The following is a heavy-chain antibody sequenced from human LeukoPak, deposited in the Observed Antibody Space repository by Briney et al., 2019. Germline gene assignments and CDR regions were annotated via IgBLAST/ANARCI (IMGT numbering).Heavy chain of an antibody. CDR3: ARAGPGVIDY. CDR2: IDEHGEGK. Sequence: GGSLRLSCTASGFTFADFYMSWVRQAPGKGLEWVANIDEHGEGKHYVDSVKGRFTISRDNTKNSLYLDMTYLRAEDTATYFCARAGPGVIDYWGQGTLVPVSS. D-gene: IGHD3-10*01. J-gene: IGHJ4*01. V-gene: IGHV3-7*01. CDR1: GFTFADFY.